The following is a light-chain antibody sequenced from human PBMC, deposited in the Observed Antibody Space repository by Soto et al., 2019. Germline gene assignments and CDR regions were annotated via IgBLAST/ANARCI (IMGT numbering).Light chain of an antibody. Sequence: QSALTQPTSASGSPGQSVTISCTGTSSDVGGYNYVSWYQQHPGKAPKLMIYEVTKRPSGVPDRFSGSKSGNTASLTVSGLQADDEADYYCSSHAGINNVVFGGRTKVTVL. CDR2: EVT. CDR1: SSDVGGYNY. J-gene: IGLJ3*02. CDR3: SSHAGINNVV. V-gene: IGLV2-8*01.